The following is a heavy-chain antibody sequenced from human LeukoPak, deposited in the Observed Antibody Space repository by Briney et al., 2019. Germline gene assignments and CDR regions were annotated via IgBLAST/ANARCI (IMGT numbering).Heavy chain of an antibody. CDR1: GYTFTGYY. CDR2: MNPNSGNT. J-gene: IGHJ6*02. CDR3: ARVGNTLYYYYYGMDV. Sequence: ASVKVSCKASGYTFTGYYMHWVRQATGQGLEWMGWMNPNSGNTGYAQKFQGRVTMTRNTSISTAYMELSSLRSEDTAVYYCARVGNTLYYYYYGMDVWGQGTTVTVSS. V-gene: IGHV1-8*02. D-gene: IGHD4-23*01.